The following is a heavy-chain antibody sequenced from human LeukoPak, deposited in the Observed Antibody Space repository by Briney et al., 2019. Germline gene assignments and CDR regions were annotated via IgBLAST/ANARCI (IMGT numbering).Heavy chain of an antibody. CDR1: GDSVNSGNFY. CDR3: ARGEIQLWSYFDY. J-gene: IGHJ4*02. CDR2: PYISGST. V-gene: IGHV4-61*02. D-gene: IGHD5-18*01. Sequence: SETLSLTCTVSGDSVNSGNFYWSWIRQPAGKGLEWIGRPYISGSTNYNPSLKSRVIISVDTSKNQFSLKLSSVTAADTAVYYCARGEIQLWSYFDYWGQGMLVTVSS.